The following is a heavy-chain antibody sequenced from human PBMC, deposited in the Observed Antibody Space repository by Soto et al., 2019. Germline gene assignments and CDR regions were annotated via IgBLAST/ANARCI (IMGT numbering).Heavy chain of an antibody. Sequence: ASVKVSCKASGYSFANYGITWVRQAPGQGLEWMGWISGYNSNTNYAQKFEGRVTMTKDTTKSTAYLEVRSLRFDDTAVYYCGRERQREPVLYWCKGTPVTVSS. V-gene: IGHV1-18*01. J-gene: IGHJ4*02. CDR3: GRERQREPVLY. CDR1: GYSFANYG. CDR2: ISGYNSNT. D-gene: IGHD1-26*01.